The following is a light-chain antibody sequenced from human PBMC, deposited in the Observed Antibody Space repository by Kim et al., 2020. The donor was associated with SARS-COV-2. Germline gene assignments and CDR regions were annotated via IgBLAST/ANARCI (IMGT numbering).Light chain of an antibody. CDR3: TSYTGADTVV. CDR2: DVS. CDR1: RSLGGDYNY. J-gene: IGLJ2*01. V-gene: IGLV2-14*03. Sequence: GKSSTIAGTGTRSLGGDYNYGSWYQQHPDKAPKLIIYDVSERPSGVSTHFSGSKSGNTASLTISGLQAADEADYYCTSYTGADTVVFGGGTKLTVL.